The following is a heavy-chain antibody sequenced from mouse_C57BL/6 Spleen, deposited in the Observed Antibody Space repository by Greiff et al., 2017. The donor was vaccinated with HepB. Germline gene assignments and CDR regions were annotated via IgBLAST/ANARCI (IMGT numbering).Heavy chain of an antibody. J-gene: IGHJ2*01. Sequence: QVQLQQSGPELVKPGASVKISCKASGYAFSSSWMNWVKQRPGKGLEWIGRIYPGDGDTNYNGKFKGKATLTADKSSSTAYMQLRSLTSEDSAVYFCARAPITGFDYWGQGTTLTVSS. D-gene: IGHD1-2*01. CDR2: IYPGDGDT. CDR3: ARAPITGFDY. V-gene: IGHV1-82*01. CDR1: GYAFSSSW.